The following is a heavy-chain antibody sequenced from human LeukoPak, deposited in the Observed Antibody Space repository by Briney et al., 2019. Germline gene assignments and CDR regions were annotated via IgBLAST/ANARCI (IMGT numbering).Heavy chain of an antibody. CDR3: ARSLKWNLVGFDY. Sequence: GGSLRLSCAASGFTLSDYWMSWVRQAPGKGLEWVSVISDSGGSTFYADSVKGRFTISRDNSKNTLYLQMSGLRTEDTAAYYCARSLKWNLVGFDYWGQGTLVTVSS. J-gene: IGHJ4*02. CDR1: GFTLSDYW. D-gene: IGHD1-1*01. CDR2: ISDSGGST. V-gene: IGHV3-23*01.